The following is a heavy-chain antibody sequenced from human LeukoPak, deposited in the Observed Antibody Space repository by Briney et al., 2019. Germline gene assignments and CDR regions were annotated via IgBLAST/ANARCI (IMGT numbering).Heavy chain of an antibody. D-gene: IGHD6-13*01. CDR1: GGSISSYY. Sequence: PSETLSLTCTVSGGSISSYYWSWIRQPPGKGLEWIGYIYYSGSTNYNPSLKSRVTISVDTSKNQFSLKLSSVTAAGTAVYYCARAQAAADAFDIWGQGTMVTVSS. J-gene: IGHJ3*02. CDR2: IYYSGST. V-gene: IGHV4-59*08. CDR3: ARAQAAADAFDI.